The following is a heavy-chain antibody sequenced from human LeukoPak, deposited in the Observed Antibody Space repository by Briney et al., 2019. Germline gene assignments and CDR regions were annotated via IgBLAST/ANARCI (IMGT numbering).Heavy chain of an antibody. CDR3: ASLRQYYFDY. Sequence: PSETLSLTCTVSGGSISSSSYYWGWIRQPPGKGLEWIGSIYYSGSTYYNPSLKSRVTISVDTSKNQFSLKLSSVTAADTAVYYCASLRQYYFDYWGQGTLVTVSS. CDR2: IYYSGST. J-gene: IGHJ4*02. V-gene: IGHV4-39*07. CDR1: GGSISSSSYY.